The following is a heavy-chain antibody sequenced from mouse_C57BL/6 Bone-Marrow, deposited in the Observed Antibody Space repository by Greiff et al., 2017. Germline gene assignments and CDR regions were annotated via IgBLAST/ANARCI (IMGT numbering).Heavy chain of an antibody. V-gene: IGHV14-2*01. D-gene: IGHD1-1*01. CDR3: TSSLICYDTNN. CDR1: GFNIKDYY. J-gene: IGHJ2*01. CDR2: IDPEDGET. Sequence: EVQLQQSGAELVKPGASVKLSCTASGFNIKDYYIHWVKQRTEQGLEWIGRIDPEDGETKYAPKFQDKATITADTSSNTAYLQLSSLTSEDTAVYYCTSSLICYDTNNWGQGTTLSVSA.